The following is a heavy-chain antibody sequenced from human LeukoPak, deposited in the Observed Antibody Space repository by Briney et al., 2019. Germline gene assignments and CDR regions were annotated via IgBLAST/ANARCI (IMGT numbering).Heavy chain of an antibody. J-gene: IGHJ4*02. CDR2: IHASGPT. CDR3: ARHDAGIAARPFDN. D-gene: IGHD6-6*01. V-gene: IGHV4-4*09. Sequence: SETLSLTCTVSADSINNYYWNWIRQPAGRGLEWIAYIHASGPTNYNPSLKSRITISVDTSKNQFSLKLSSVTAADTAVYYCARHDAGIAARPFDNWGQGTLVTVSS. CDR1: ADSINNYY.